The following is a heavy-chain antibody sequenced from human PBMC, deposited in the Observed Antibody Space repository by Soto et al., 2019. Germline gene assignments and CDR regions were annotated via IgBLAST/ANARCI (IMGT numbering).Heavy chain of an antibody. Sequence: HITLRKSGPTVVKPTQTLTLTCTFSGFSLNTNGEGVGWIRQPPGQALEWLGIVYWRDDQRYSPSLRSRLTITKDTSKTQVFLTRANMGPLDTATYYCAHRVYSFPLTTYDYWGQGILAAVSS. V-gene: IGHV2-5*01. D-gene: IGHD5-18*01. J-gene: IGHJ4*02. CDR3: AHRVYSFPLTTYDY. CDR2: VYWRDDQ. CDR1: GFSLNTNGEG.